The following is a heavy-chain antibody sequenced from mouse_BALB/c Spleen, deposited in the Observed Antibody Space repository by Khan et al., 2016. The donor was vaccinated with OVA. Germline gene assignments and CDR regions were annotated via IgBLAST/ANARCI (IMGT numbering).Heavy chain of an antibody. CDR1: GISITTGNYR. D-gene: IGHD1-1*01. V-gene: IGHV3-5*02. J-gene: IGHJ1*01. CDR3: ARDYGSLYWYFDV. CDR2: IYYSGTI. Sequence: EVQLVETGPGLVKPSQTVSLTCTVTGISITTGNYRWSWIRQFPGNKLEWIGNIYYSGTITYNPSLTSRTTITRDTSKNRFFLEMNSLTAEDTATYYGARDYGSLYWYFDVWGAGTTGTVSS.